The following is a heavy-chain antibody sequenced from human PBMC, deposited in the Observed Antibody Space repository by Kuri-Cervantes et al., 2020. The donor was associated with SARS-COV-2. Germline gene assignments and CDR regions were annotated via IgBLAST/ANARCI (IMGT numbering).Heavy chain of an antibody. V-gene: IGHV4-59*13. CDR2: IYYSGST. D-gene: IGHD3-3*01. CDR1: GGSISSYY. Sequence: GSLRLSCTVSGGSISSYYWSWIRQPPGKGLEWIGYIYYSGSTNYNPSLKSRVTISVDTSKNQFSLKLSSVTAADTAVYYCARAPYDFWSGYYPYGMDVWGQATTVTVSS. J-gene: IGHJ6*02. CDR3: ARAPYDFWSGYYPYGMDV.